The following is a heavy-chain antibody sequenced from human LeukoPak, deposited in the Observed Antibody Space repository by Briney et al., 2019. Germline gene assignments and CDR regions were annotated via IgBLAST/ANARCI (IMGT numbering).Heavy chain of an antibody. CDR3: VKEGQPKVSSFYDI. CDR2: IAFNAALS. CDR1: GFSFSTYG. V-gene: IGHV3-30*02. Sequence: GGSLRLSCAASGFSFSTYGMHWVRQAPGKGLEWVAVIAFNAALSYYVDSVEGRFTISRDNSKNTLYLQMNSLTPDDTAVYYCVKEGQPKVSSFYDIWGQGTLVTVSS. J-gene: IGHJ4*02. D-gene: IGHD2/OR15-2a*01.